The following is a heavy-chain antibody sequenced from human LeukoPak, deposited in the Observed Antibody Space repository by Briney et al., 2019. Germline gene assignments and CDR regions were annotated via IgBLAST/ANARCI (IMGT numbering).Heavy chain of an antibody. V-gene: IGHV3-30*02. CDR3: ARDWYYAIDY. J-gene: IGHJ4*02. Sequence: GGSLRLSCAASGFTFSSYGMHWVRQAPGKGLEWVAFIRCDGSNKYYADSVKGRFTISRDNSKNTLYLQMNSLRVDDTAVYYCARDWYYAIDYWGQGTLVTVSS. CDR2: IRCDGSNK. CDR1: GFTFSSYG. D-gene: IGHD2-2*01.